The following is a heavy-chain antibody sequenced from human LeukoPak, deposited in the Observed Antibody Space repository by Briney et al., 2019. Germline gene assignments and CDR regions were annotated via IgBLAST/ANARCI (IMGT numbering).Heavy chain of an antibody. V-gene: IGHV4-39*07. CDR2: IYSGGST. D-gene: IGHD3-22*01. CDR3: ARGDYYDSSGYPPFDY. Sequence: SETLSLTCNVSGASFSSTTYYWAWIRQPPGKGLEWIGSIYSGGSTFYNPSLMGRVTISVDTSKNQFSLKLSSVTAADTAVYYCARGDYYDSSGYPPFDYWGQGTLVTVSS. J-gene: IGHJ4*02. CDR1: GASFSSTTYY.